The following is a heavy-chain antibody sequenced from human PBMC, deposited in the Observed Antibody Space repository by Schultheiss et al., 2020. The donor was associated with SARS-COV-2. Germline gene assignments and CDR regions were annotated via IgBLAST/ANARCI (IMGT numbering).Heavy chain of an antibody. CDR2: ISASGGAT. CDR1: GLTFRSYA. J-gene: IGHJ6*02. D-gene: IGHD4-17*01. CDR3: AREGPDYGDYFSFGMDV. Sequence: GESLKISCGVSGLTFRSYAMSWVRQAPGKGLEWVTSISASGGATYYADSVEGRFTISRDNSKDTLYLHMNSLRDDDTAVYYCAREGPDYGDYFSFGMDVWGQGTAVTVSS. V-gene: IGHV3-23*01.